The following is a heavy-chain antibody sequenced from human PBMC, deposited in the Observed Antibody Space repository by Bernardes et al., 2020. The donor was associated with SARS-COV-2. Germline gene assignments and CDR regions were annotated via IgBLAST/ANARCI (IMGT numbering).Heavy chain of an antibody. Sequence: ASVKVSCMASGYTFTNSDVHWVRQATGQGLEWMGWINPNSDNTVYAPKFEGRVSMTRSTAISTVYMELHSLTSEDTAVYYCARGNSDFWSVSTTGYAMDVWGQGTTVTVSS. V-gene: IGHV1-8*01. CDR3: ARGNSDFWSVSTTGYAMDV. CDR1: GYTFTNSD. J-gene: IGHJ6*02. CDR2: INPNSDNT. D-gene: IGHD3-3*01.